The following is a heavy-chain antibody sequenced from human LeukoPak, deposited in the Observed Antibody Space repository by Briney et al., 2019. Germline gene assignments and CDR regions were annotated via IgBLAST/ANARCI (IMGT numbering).Heavy chain of an antibody. J-gene: IGHJ3*02. Sequence: PSETLSLTCTVSGGSISSYYWSWIRQPPGKGLEWIGYIYYSGSTNYNPSLKSRVTISVDTSKNQFSLKLSSVTAADTAVYYCARVKGGYSGGDAFDIWGQGTMVTGSS. CDR3: ARVKGGYSGGDAFDI. CDR2: IYYSGST. CDR1: GGSISSYY. V-gene: IGHV4-59*01. D-gene: IGHD5-12*01.